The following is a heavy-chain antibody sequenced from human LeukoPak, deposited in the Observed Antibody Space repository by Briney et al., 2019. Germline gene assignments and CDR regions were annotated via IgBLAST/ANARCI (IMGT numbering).Heavy chain of an antibody. Sequence: GGSLRLSCAASGFTFSSYAMSWVRQAPGKGLEWDSAISGSGGSTYYADSVKGRFTISRDNSKNTLYLQMNSLRAEDTAVYYCAKGGPTMETTSGDWYFDLWGRGTLVTVSS. CDR2: ISGSGGST. CDR3: AKGGPTMETTSGDWYFDL. CDR1: GFTFSSYA. D-gene: IGHD3-10*01. J-gene: IGHJ2*01. V-gene: IGHV3-23*01.